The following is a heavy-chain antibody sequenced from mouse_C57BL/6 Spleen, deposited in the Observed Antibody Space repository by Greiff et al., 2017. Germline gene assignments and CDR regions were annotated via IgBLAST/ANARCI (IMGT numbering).Heavy chain of an antibody. D-gene: IGHD1-1*01. J-gene: IGHJ1*03. V-gene: IGHV1-52*01. CDR2: IDPSDSET. Sequence: QVQLQQPGAELVRPGSSVKLSCKASGYTFTSYWMHWVKQRPIQGLEWIGNIDPSDSETHYNQKFKDKATLTVDKSSSTAYMQLSSLTSEDSAVYYCARTRVTTVVDWYFDVWGTGTTVTVSS. CDR3: ARTRVTTVVDWYFDV. CDR1: GYTFTSYW.